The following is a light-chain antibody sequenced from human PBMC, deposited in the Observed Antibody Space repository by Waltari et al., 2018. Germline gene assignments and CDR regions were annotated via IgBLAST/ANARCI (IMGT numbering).Light chain of an antibody. Sequence: DIVMTQSPLSLPVTPGEPASISCRSSQSLLHSNGYNYLDWDLQKPGQSPQLLIYLGSNRASGVPDRFSGSESGTDFTLKISRVEAEDVGVYYCMQALQIPWTFGQGTKVEIK. CDR2: LGS. J-gene: IGKJ1*01. CDR3: MQALQIPWT. CDR1: QSLLHSNGYNY. V-gene: IGKV2-28*01.